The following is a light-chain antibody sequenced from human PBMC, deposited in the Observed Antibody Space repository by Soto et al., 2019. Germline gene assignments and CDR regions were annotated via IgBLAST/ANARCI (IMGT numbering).Light chain of an antibody. CDR2: AAS. Sequence: DIQMTQSPPSLSASVGDGVTITCRASQTISTYLNWYQQKPGKAPKLLIFAASSLESGVPSRVSGSGSGTDFTLTIGSLQPEDFAFYYCQQTFSTPYTFGQGTKLEIK. V-gene: IGKV1-39*01. J-gene: IGKJ2*01. CDR1: QTISTY. CDR3: QQTFSTPYT.